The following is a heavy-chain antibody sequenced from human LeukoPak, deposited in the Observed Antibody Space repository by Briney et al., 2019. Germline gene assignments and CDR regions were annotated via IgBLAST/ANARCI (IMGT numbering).Heavy chain of an antibody. J-gene: IGHJ6*03. D-gene: IGHD3-3*01. CDR1: GFTFSSYW. Sequence: AGGSLRLSCAASGFTFSSYWMSWVRQAPGKGLEWVANIKQGGSEKYYVDSVKGRFTISRDNAKNSLYLQMNSLRAEDTAVYYCARDVSIRYDFWSGSYTTHFYHYMDVWGKGTTVTVSS. V-gene: IGHV3-7*01. CDR2: IKQGGSEK. CDR3: ARDVSIRYDFWSGSYTTHFYHYMDV.